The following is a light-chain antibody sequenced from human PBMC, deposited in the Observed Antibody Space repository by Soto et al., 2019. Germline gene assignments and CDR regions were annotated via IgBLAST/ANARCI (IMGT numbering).Light chain of an antibody. CDR2: KAS. V-gene: IGKV1-5*03. J-gene: IGKJ2*01. Sequence: GDRVTIACRASQSISSWLAWYQQKPGKAPKLLIYKASSLESGVPSRFSGSGSGTEFTLTISSLQPDDFATYYCQQYNSYSYTFGQGTKLEIK. CDR3: QQYNSYSYT. CDR1: QSISSW.